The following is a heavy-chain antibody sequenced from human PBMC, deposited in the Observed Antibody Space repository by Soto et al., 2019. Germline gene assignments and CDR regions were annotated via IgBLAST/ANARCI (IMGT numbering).Heavy chain of an antibody. Sequence: GGSLRLSCAASGFTLSSYAMSWVRQAPGKGLEWVSAISGSGGTTYYADSVKGRFTISRDTSKNTLYLQMDSLRAEDTAVYYCAKVERYYYDSSGYYSSPLFWGQGTLVTVSS. CDR1: GFTLSSYA. CDR3: AKVERYYYDSSGYYSSPLF. CDR2: ISGSGGTT. J-gene: IGHJ4*02. V-gene: IGHV3-23*01. D-gene: IGHD3-22*01.